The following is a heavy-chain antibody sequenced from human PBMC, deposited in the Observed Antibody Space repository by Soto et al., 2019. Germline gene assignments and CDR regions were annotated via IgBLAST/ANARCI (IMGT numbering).Heavy chain of an antibody. Sequence: EVQLVESGGGLVQPGGSLRLSCAASGFTFRNYDMHWVRQGPGKGLEWVSGISAAGDPDYADSVEGRFTISRENAQNSFFLQMNSLRVGDTAVYYCARTDRDFYGVDVWGQGTTVIVSS. CDR2: ISAAGDP. J-gene: IGHJ6*02. V-gene: IGHV3-13*05. CDR3: ARTDRDFYGVDV. CDR1: GFTFRNYD.